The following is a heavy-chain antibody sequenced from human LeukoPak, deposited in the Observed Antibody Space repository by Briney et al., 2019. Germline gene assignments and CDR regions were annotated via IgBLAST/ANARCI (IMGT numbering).Heavy chain of an antibody. CDR2: INPNSGGT. CDR3: ARETTVVTPGGDY. CDR1: GYTFTGHY. D-gene: IGHD4-23*01. J-gene: IGHJ4*02. Sequence: ASVKVSCKASGYTFTGHYMHWVRQAPGQGLEWMGWINPNSGGTHYAQKFQGRVTMTRDTSISTAYMALSRLRSDDTAVYYCARETTVVTPGGDYWGPGTLVTVSS. V-gene: IGHV1-2*02.